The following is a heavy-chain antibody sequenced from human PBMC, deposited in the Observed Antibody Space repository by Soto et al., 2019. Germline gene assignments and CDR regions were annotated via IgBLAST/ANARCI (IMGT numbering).Heavy chain of an antibody. CDR1: GFTFSNYA. CDR2: ISGSGGST. D-gene: IGHD3-22*01. CDR3: ARLVRSSGYYYAADAFDI. V-gene: IGHV3-23*01. Sequence: EVQLLESGGGLEQPGGSLRLSCAASGFTFSNYAMSWVRLAPGKGLEWVSTISGSGGSTYYADSVKGRFTISRDSSKNTLYLQMNSLRAEDTAVYFCARLVRSSGYYYAADAFDIWGQGTMVTVSS. J-gene: IGHJ3*02.